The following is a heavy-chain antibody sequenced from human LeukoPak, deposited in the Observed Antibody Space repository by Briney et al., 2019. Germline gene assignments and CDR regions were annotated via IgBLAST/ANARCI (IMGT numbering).Heavy chain of an antibody. J-gene: IGHJ6*02. CDR2: ISSSGSTI. Sequence: PGGSLRLSCAASGFTFSDYYMSWIRQAPGKGLEGVSYISSSGSTIYYADSVKGRFTISRDNAKNSLYLQMNSLRAEDTAVYYCARDHPYYYYGMDVWGQGTTVTVSS. CDR3: ARDHPYYYYGMDV. CDR1: GFTFSDYY. V-gene: IGHV3-11*01.